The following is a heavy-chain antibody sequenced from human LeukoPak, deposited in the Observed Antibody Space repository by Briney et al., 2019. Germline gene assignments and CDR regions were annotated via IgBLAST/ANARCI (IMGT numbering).Heavy chain of an antibody. J-gene: IGHJ4*02. D-gene: IGHD6-19*01. Sequence: SETLSLTCTVSGGSISSYYWSWIRQPAGKGLEWIGRIYTSGSTYYNPSLKSRVTISVDTSKNQFSLKLSSVTAADTAVYYCAAPPWYSSGWYVEYWGQGTLVTVSS. CDR1: GGSISSYY. CDR2: IYTSGST. V-gene: IGHV4-4*07. CDR3: AAPPWYSSGWYVEY.